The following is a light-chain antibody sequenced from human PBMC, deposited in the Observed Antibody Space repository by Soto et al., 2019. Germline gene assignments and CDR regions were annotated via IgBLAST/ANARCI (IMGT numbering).Light chain of an antibody. CDR3: QQYSSSPHT. CDR2: AAS. CDR1: QGISSY. V-gene: IGKV1-9*01. Sequence: IQLTQSPSSLSASVGDRVTITCRASQGISSYLAWYQQKPGKAPTLLIYAASTWQSGVPARFSGSGSGTDFTLTISSLQPEDFATYYCQQYSSSPHTFGPGTKVDIK. J-gene: IGKJ3*01.